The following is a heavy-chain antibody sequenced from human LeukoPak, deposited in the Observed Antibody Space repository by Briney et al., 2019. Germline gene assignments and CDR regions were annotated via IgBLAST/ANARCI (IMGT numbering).Heavy chain of an antibody. CDR1: GYTFTGYY. CDR2: INPNSGGT. Sequence: ASVKVSCKASGYTFTGYYMHWLRQAPGQGLEWMGRINPNSGGTNYAQKFQGRVTMTRDTSISTAYMELSRLRSDDTAVYYCATRITIFGVVTWFDPWGQGTLVTVSS. J-gene: IGHJ5*02. D-gene: IGHD3-3*01. CDR3: ATRITIFGVVTWFDP. V-gene: IGHV1-2*06.